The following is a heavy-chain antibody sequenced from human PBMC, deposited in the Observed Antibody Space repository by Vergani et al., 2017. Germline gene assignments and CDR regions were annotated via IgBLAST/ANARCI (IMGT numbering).Heavy chain of an antibody. CDR2: IKQDGSEK. D-gene: IGHD3-10*01. Sequence: EVQLVESGGGLVQPGGSLRLSCAASGFTFSSYWMSWVRQAPGKGLEWVANIKQDGSEKYYVDSVKGRFTISRDNAKNSLYLQMSSLRAEDTAVYYCARDSPVRGYYYYYGMDVWGQGTTVTVSS. J-gene: IGHJ6*02. CDR3: ARDSPVRGYYYYYGMDV. V-gene: IGHV3-7*01. CDR1: GFTFSSYW.